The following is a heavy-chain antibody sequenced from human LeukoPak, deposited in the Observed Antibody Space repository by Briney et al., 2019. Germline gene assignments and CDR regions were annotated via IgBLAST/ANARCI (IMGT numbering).Heavy chain of an antibody. CDR1: GFTFSSYA. V-gene: IGHV3-30-3*01. D-gene: IGHD3-9*01. J-gene: IGHJ4*02. Sequence: GGSLRLSCAASGFTFSSYAMHWVRQAPGKGLEWVAVISYDGSNKYYADSVKGRFTISRDNSKNTLYLQMNSLRAEDTAVYYCARDALAFDIWGQGTLVTVSS. CDR3: ARDALAFDI. CDR2: ISYDGSNK.